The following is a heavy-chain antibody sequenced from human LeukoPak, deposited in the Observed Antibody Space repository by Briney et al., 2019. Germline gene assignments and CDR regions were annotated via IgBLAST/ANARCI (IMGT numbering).Heavy chain of an antibody. D-gene: IGHD1-1*01. Sequence: GGSLRLSCTASGFTFSSLAMTWVRQDPGKGLEWVSIIRSNGDTTYNADSVKGRFTISRDNSKNTLYLELNSLRVEDTATFYCAKGQELNDGVFDSWGQGTMVTVSS. CDR3: AKGQELNDGVFDS. CDR2: IRSNGDTT. J-gene: IGHJ4*02. V-gene: IGHV3-23*01. CDR1: GFTFSSLA.